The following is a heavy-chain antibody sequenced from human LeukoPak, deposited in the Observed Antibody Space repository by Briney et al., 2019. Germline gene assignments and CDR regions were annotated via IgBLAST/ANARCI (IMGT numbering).Heavy chain of an antibody. CDR2: IYYSGST. V-gene: IGHV4-39*01. J-gene: IGHJ4*02. Sequence: SDTLSLTCTVSGGSISSSSYYWGWIRQPPGKGLEWIGSIYYSGSTYYNPSLKSRVTISVDTSKNQFSLKLSSVTAADTAVYYCATLAMVRGVIIPYYFDYWGQGTLVTVSS. CDR1: GGSISSSSYY. CDR3: ATLAMVRGVIIPYYFDY. D-gene: IGHD3-10*01.